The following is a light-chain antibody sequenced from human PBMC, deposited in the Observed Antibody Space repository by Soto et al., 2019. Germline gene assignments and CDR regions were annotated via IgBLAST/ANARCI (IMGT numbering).Light chain of an antibody. V-gene: IGLV2-14*01. CDR1: SSDIGDYNY. CDR3: GSYTTSSTYV. J-gene: IGLJ1*01. CDR2: EVS. Sequence: QSALTQPASVSGSPGQSITISCTGTSSDIGDYNYVSWYQQHPGNAPKLMIYEVSNRASGVSNRFSGSKSGNTASLTISGLQAEDEADYCCGSYTTSSTYVFGTGTQLTVL.